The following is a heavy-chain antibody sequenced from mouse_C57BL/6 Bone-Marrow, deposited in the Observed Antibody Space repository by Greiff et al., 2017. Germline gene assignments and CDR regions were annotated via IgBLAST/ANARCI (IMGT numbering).Heavy chain of an antibody. CDR2: IDPSDSYT. CDR1: GYTFTSYW. D-gene: IGHD1-1*01. J-gene: IGHJ2*01. Sequence: VQLQQPGAELVMPGASVKLSCKASGYTFTSYWMHWVKQRPGQGLEWIGEIDPSDSYTNYNQKFKGKSTLTVDKSSSTAYMQLSSLTSEDSAVYYCARFGYYGRAYWGQGTTLTVSS. CDR3: ARFGYYGRAY. V-gene: IGHV1-69*01.